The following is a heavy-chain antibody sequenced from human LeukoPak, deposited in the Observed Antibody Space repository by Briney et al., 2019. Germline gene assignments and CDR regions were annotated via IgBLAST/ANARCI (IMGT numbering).Heavy chain of an antibody. CDR1: GGTFSNHS. V-gene: IGHV1-69*13. CDR2: IPPLFGTP. CDR3: ARNLGLRGIPAAILGY. D-gene: IGHD2-2*01. Sequence: GASVKVSCKASGGTFSNHSIIWVRQAPGQGLEWVGGIPPLFGTPNYAQRFQGRLTLTADEFTSTVYMEPSSLKSGDTAIYYCARNLGLRGIPAAILGYWGQGTLVTVS. J-gene: IGHJ4*02.